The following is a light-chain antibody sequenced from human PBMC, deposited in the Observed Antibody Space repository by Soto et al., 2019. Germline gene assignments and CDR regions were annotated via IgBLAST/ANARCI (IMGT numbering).Light chain of an antibody. Sequence: IQLTQFPSSLSASVGDRVTITCRASQGVSSHLAWHQQKPGKAPKLLIYEVSTLQSGVPSRFSGSGSGTDFTLTISRLEPEDFAVYYCQQYGSSPLTFGGGTKVDIK. CDR2: EVS. V-gene: IGKV1-9*01. CDR3: QQYGSSPLT. J-gene: IGKJ4*01. CDR1: QGVSSH.